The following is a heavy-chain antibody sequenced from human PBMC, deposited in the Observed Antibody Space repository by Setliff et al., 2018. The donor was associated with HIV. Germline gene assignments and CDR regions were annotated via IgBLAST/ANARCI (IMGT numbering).Heavy chain of an antibody. CDR2: IYTSGST. CDR1: GGSISSGSYY. V-gene: IGHV4-61*09. Sequence: SETLSLTCTVSGGSISSGSYYWSWIRQPAGKGLEWIGHIYTSGSTNYNPSLKSRVTISVDTPQNQLSLRLISVNAADTAVYYCARGSGRFCSGGRCSAFDYWGQGTLVTVSS. J-gene: IGHJ4*02. D-gene: IGHD2-15*01. CDR3: ARGSGRFCSGGRCSAFDY.